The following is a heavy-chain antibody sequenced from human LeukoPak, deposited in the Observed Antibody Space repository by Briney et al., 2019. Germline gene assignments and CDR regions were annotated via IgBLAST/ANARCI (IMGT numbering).Heavy chain of an antibody. CDR1: CVSFSGYY. Sequence: SETLSLTCAVYCVSFSGYYWSWIRQPPGKGLEGGVEINHSGSTNYDPSLKRRATISVDTPKKQFSLKLSSVTDADTAVYYSARKGSLGSRLKNFDYWGQGTLVTVSS. V-gene: IGHV4-34*01. J-gene: IGHJ4*02. D-gene: IGHD2-15*01. CDR3: ARKGSLGSRLKNFDY. CDR2: INHSGST.